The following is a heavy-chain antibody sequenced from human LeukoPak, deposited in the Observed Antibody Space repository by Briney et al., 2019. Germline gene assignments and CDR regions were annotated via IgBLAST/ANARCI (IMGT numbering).Heavy chain of an antibody. D-gene: IGHD3-22*01. V-gene: IGHV4-59*01. J-gene: IGHJ4*02. CDR1: GDSISSYY. CDR2: FSNIETT. CDR3: ARPPHYCDTSGYSV. Sequence: PSETLSLTCTVSGDSISSYYWSWLRQPPGKRLEWIGYFSNIETTNYNPSLKSRVTISVDTSKNQFSLRLNSVTAADTAVYYCARPPHYCDTSGYSVWGQGTLVTVSS.